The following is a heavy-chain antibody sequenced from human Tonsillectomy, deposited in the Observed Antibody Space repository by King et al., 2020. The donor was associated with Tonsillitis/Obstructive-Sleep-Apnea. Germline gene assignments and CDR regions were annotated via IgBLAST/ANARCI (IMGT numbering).Heavy chain of an antibody. CDR1: GLTFSGDS. Sequence: VQLVESGGGLVQPGGSLRLSCAASGLTFSGDSIHWVGQVLGKGLEWISYIRSSSRAIYYADSVKGRFTISRDNAKNSLYLKMNSLRDEDTAVYYCARGGGYYGVDYWGQGTLVTVSS. CDR3: ARGGGYYGVDY. CDR2: IRSSSRAI. J-gene: IGHJ4*02. V-gene: IGHV3-48*02. D-gene: IGHD1-26*01.